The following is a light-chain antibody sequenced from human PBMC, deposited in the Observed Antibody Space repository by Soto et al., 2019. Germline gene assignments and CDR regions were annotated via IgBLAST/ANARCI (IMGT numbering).Light chain of an antibody. V-gene: IGKV3-20*01. CDR2: GAS. J-gene: IGKJ1*01. CDR1: QSVRSTY. Sequence: EIVLTQSPGTLSLSPGERATLSCRASQSVRSTYLAWYQQKPGQAPRLLIYGASSRATGIPDRFSGSGSGTDFTRTISRLEPEDFSVYYCQQYGNSPWTFGQGTKVEIK. CDR3: QQYGNSPWT.